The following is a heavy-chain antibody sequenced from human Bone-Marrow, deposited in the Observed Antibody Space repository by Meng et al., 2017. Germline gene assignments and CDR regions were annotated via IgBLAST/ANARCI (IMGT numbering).Heavy chain of an antibody. CDR1: GGSFSGYY. V-gene: IGHV4-34*01. CDR2: TNHSGST. J-gene: IGHJ4*02. D-gene: IGHD3-10*01. Sequence: GSVLFNHSEARSPTSAVFGGSFSGYYGSCTRQPPGKGRCWIGETNHSGSTNYNPSLKSRVTISVDTSKNQFSLKLSSVTAADTAVYYCARGGVRGGIDYWGQGTLVIVSS. CDR3: ARGGVRGGIDY.